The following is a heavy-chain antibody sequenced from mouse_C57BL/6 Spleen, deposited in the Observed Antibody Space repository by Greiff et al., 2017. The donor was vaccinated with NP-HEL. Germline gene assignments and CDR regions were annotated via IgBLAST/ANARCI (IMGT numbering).Heavy chain of an antibody. Sequence: EVELMESGPELVKPGASVKMSCKASGYTFTDYNMHWVKQSHGKSLEWIGYINPNNGGTSYNQKFKGKATLTVNKSSSTAYMELRSLTSEDSAVYYCAREYDYGWFAYWGQGTLVTVSA. CDR3: AREYDYGWFAY. CDR1: GYTFTDYN. V-gene: IGHV1-22*01. J-gene: IGHJ3*01. D-gene: IGHD2-4*01. CDR2: INPNNGGT.